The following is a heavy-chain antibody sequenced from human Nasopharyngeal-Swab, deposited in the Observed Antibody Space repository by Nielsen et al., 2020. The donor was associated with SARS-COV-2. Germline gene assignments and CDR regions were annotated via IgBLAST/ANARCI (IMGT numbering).Heavy chain of an antibody. J-gene: IGHJ4*02. Sequence: WVRQAPGQRLEWMGWINAGNGNTKYSQKFQGRVTITRDTSASTAYMELSSLRSADTAVYYCAREEGITMVRGVHYYWGQGTLVTVSS. V-gene: IGHV1-3*01. D-gene: IGHD3-10*01. CDR3: AREEGITMVRGVHYY. CDR2: INAGNGNT.